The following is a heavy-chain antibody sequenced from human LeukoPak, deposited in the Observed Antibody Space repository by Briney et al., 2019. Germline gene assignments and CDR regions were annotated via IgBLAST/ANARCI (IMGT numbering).Heavy chain of an antibody. CDR2: ISTSSSYI. D-gene: IGHD3-3*01. J-gene: IGHJ4*02. Sequence: PGGSLRLSCAASGFTFSSHSMTWVRQAPGKGLEWVSSISTSSSYIYYADSVKGRFTISRDNAKKSLYLQMNSLRAEDTAVYYCARDQSGYYDQYYFDYWGQGTLVTVSS. CDR3: ARDQSGYYDQYYFDY. CDR1: GFTFSSHS. V-gene: IGHV3-21*01.